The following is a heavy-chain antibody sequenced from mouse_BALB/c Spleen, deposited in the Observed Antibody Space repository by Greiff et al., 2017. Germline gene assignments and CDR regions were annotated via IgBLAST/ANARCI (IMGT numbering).Heavy chain of an antibody. CDR2: IWAGGST. CDR3: AKVLRRGDAMDY. Sequence: QVQLQQSGPGLVAPSQSLSITCTVSGFSLTSYGVHWVRQPPGKGLEWLGVIWAGGSTNYNSALMSRLSISKDNSKSQVFLKMNSLQTDDTAMYYCAKVLRRGDAMDYWGQGTSVTVSS. V-gene: IGHV2-9*02. CDR1: GFSLTSYG. J-gene: IGHJ4*01. D-gene: IGHD2-12*01.